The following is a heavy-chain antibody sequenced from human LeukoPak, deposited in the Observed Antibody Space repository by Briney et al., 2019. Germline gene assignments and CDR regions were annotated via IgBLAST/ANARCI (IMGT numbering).Heavy chain of an antibody. Sequence: ASVKVSCKASGYTFTSDVNWVRQATGQGLEWMGWMNPKSGNTDYAQRFQGRVAMTSDTSISTAYMELNSLTSEDTAVYYCARGLEWLTRRHTWFDPWGQGTLVTVSS. CDR3: ARGLEWLTRRHTWFDP. CDR2: MNPKSGNT. J-gene: IGHJ5*02. D-gene: IGHD3-3*01. V-gene: IGHV1-8*01. CDR1: GYTFTSDV.